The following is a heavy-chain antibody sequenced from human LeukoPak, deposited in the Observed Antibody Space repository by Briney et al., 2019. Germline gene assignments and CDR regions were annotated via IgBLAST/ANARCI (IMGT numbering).Heavy chain of an antibody. V-gene: IGHV1-24*01. CDR3: AADALESLSDNYVAFDY. D-gene: IGHD3-3*01. Sequence: ASVKVSCKASGKTLTELCVHWVRQAPGKGLEWMGTFDPEDGKTIYAQKFQGRVTMTEDTSTDTAYMELSSLRSDDTALYYYAADALESLSDNYVAFDYWGQGTLVTVSS. CDR1: GKTLTELC. J-gene: IGHJ4*02. CDR2: FDPEDGKT.